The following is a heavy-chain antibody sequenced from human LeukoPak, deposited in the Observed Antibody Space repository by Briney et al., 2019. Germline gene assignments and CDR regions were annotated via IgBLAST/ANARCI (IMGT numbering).Heavy chain of an antibody. D-gene: IGHD6-13*01. J-gene: IGHJ5*02. CDR2: ISWNSGSI. Sequence: GRSLRLSCAASGFTFDDYAMHWVRQAPGKGLEWVSGISWNSGSIGYADSVKGRFTISRDNAKNSLYLQMNSLRAEDTALYYCAKDRGSRSWYVHSWGQGTLVTVSS. CDR3: AKDRGSRSWYVHS. V-gene: IGHV3-9*01. CDR1: GFTFDDYA.